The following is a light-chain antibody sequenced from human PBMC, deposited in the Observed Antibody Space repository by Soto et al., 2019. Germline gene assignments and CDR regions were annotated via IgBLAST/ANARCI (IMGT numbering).Light chain of an antibody. J-gene: IGLJ1*01. CDR3: RPFTSTVSSV. V-gene: IGLV2-14*01. CDR1: SGDVGGHNS. Sequence: QSALAQPASVSGSPGQSITISCAGTSGDVGGHNSVSWYRQDPGKAPKLMIYDVSNRPSGVSDRFSGSKSGNTASLTISGPQIEDEADYYCRPFTSTVSSVLATGPKVTVL. CDR2: DVS.